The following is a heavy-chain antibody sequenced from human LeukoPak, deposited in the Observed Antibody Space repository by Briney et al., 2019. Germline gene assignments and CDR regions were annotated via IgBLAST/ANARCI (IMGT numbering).Heavy chain of an antibody. D-gene: IGHD2-15*01. Sequence: ASVKVSCKASGYTFTSYGISWVRQAPGQGLEWMGWISAYNGNTNCAQKLQSRVTMTTDTSTSTAYMELRSLRSDDTAVYYCARVLAKRVVAATNDYWGQGTLVTVSS. J-gene: IGHJ4*02. CDR2: ISAYNGNT. CDR3: ARVLAKRVVAATNDY. V-gene: IGHV1-18*01. CDR1: GYTFTSYG.